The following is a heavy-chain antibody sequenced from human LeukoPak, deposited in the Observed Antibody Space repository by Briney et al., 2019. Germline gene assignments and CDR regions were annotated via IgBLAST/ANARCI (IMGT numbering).Heavy chain of an antibody. CDR2: IIPIFGTA. CDR1: GGTFSSYA. V-gene: IGHV1-69*13. J-gene: IGHJ4*02. Sequence: ASVKVSCKASGGTFSSYAISWVRQAPGQGLEWMGGIIPIFGTANYAQKFQGRVTITADESTSTAYMELSSLRSEDTAVYYCAAIRHSSGWPTKTYYFDYWGQGTLVTVSS. D-gene: IGHD6-19*01. CDR3: AAIRHSSGWPTKTYYFDY.